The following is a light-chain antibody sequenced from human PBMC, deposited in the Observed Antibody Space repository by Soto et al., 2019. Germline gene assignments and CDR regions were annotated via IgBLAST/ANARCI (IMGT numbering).Light chain of an antibody. V-gene: IGKV3-20*01. Sequence: EIVVTQSPATLSVSPGERATLSCRASQSVNTNFAWYQQKPGQAPRLLIYGASTRATGIPDRFSGSGSGTDFTLTISRLEPEDFAVYYCQQYGSSGTFGQGTKVDNK. CDR1: QSVNTN. J-gene: IGKJ1*01. CDR3: QQYGSSGT. CDR2: GAS.